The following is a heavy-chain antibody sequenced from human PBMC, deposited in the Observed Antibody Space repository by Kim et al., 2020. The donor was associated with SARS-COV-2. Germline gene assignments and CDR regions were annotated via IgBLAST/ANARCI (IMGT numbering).Heavy chain of an antibody. D-gene: IGHD3-22*01. J-gene: IGHJ4*02. V-gene: IGHV4-59*01. Sequence: PSHKSRVTRSVDTSKNQFSLKLSAVTAADTAVYYCAREGEDSSGYYYGYWGQGTLVTVSS. CDR3: AREGEDSSGYYYGY.